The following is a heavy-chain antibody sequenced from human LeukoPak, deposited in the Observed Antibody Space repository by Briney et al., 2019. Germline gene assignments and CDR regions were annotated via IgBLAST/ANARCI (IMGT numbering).Heavy chain of an antibody. D-gene: IGHD4-11*01. J-gene: IGHJ5*02. Sequence: SETLSLTCTVSGGSISSYYWSWIRQPPGKGLEWIGYIYHSGSTNYNPSLKSRVTISVDTSKNQFSLKLNSVTAADTAVYYCARQRLRFDPWGQGTLVTVSS. CDR2: IYHSGST. V-gene: IGHV4-59*08. CDR3: ARQRLRFDP. CDR1: GGSISSYY.